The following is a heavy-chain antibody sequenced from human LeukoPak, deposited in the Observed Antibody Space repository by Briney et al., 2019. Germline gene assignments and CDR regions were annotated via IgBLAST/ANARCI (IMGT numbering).Heavy chain of an antibody. CDR3: ARDGATGVFEY. V-gene: IGHV4-31*11. D-gene: IGHD4/OR15-4a*01. CDR2: VYYSGST. Sequence: SETLSLTCAVSGVSIRSAGYSYYWIRQHPGKGLEWIEHVYYSGSTSYNPSLKSRVAMSIDPSKNQFSLNLTSVTAADTAVYFCARDGATGVFEYWGQGILVAVSS. J-gene: IGHJ4*02. CDR1: GVSIRSAGYS.